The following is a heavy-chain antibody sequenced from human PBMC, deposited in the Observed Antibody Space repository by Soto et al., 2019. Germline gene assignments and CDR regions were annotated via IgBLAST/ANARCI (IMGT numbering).Heavy chain of an antibody. V-gene: IGHV4-30-4*01. CDR3: ARERPDGSRLDP. D-gene: IGHD6-13*01. J-gene: IGHJ5*02. CDR1: GGPISSGYYY. CDR2: IYYSGST. Sequence: SETLSLTCTVSGGPISSGYYYWSWIRQPPGKGLEWIGYIYYSGSTYYNPSLKSRVTISVDTSKNQFSLKLSSVTAADTAVYYCARERPDGSRLDPWGQGTLVTVSS.